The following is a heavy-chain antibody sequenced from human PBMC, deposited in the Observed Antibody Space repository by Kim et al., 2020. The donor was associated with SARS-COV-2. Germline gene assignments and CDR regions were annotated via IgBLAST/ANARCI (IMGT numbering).Heavy chain of an antibody. CDR1: GYTFTSYY. Sequence: ASVKVSCKASGYTFTSYYMHWVRQAPGQGLEWMGIINPSGGSTSYAQKFQGRVTMTRDTSTSTVYMELSSLRSEDTAVYYCARVGSGNHHPQVGDWFDPWGQGTLVTVSS. V-gene: IGHV1-46*01. J-gene: IGHJ5*02. CDR2: INPSGGST. CDR3: ARVGSGNHHPQVGDWFDP. D-gene: IGHD3-10*01.